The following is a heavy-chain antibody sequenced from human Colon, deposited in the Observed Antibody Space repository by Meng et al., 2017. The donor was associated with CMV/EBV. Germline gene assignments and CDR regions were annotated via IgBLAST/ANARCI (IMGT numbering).Heavy chain of an antibody. CDR3: ARLGQFDF. D-gene: IGHD7-27*01. Sequence: MQLVESGGGLVQPGGSLRLSCATSGFTFSDYYMSWIRQAPGKGLEWISYISKSGDTTYYADSVRGRFTVSRDNAENSVYLQMNTLRVEDTAVYYCARLGQFDFWGQGALVTVSS. CDR1: GFTFSDYY. J-gene: IGHJ4*02. CDR2: ISKSGDTT. V-gene: IGHV3-11*01.